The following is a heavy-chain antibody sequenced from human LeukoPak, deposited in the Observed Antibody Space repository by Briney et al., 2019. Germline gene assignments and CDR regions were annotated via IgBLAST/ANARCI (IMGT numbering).Heavy chain of an antibody. D-gene: IGHD3-3*01. V-gene: IGHV3-53*01. CDR2: IYSGGST. CDR1: GFTVSSNY. J-gene: IGHJ4*02. CDR3: ARGGYYDFWSGYFALVPYYFDY. Sequence: GGSLRLSCAASGFTVSSNYMSWVRQAPGKGLEWVSVIYSGGSTYYADSVKGRFTISRDNSKNTLYLQMNSLRAEDTAVYYCARGGYYDFWSGYFALVPYYFDYWGQGTLVTVSS.